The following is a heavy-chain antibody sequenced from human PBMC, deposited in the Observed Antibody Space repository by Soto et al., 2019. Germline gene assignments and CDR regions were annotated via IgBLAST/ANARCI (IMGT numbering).Heavy chain of an antibody. CDR2: IWYDGSNK. CDR3: ARDMMVRGVYYGMDV. CDR1: GFTFSSYG. V-gene: IGHV3-33*01. D-gene: IGHD3-10*01. Sequence: QVQLVESGGGVVQPGRSLRLSCAASGFTFSSYGMHWVRQAPGKGLEWVAVIWYDGSNKYYADSVKGRFTISRDNSKNTLYLQMNSLRAEDTAVYYCARDMMVRGVYYGMDVWGQGTTVTVSS. J-gene: IGHJ6*02.